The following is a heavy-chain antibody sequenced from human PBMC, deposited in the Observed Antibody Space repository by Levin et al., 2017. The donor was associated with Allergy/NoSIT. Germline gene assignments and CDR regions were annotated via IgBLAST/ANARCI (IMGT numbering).Heavy chain of an antibody. V-gene: IGHV4-31*01. Sequence: SCTVSGCSISSCGFHWSWMPQHPGKGPVWIGYIYYSGKTYYNPFPKRPATISVDTSKNQFSLKLSTVTAADTAVYYCARETGYDLDQWGQGTMVTVSS. CDR3: ARETGYDLDQ. J-gene: IGHJ4*02. CDR2: IYYSGKT. D-gene: IGHD5-12*01. CDR1: GCSISSCGFH.